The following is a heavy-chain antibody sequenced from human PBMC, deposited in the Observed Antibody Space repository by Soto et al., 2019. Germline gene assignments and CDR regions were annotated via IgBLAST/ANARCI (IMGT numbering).Heavy chain of an antibody. CDR1: GGSISSGGYS. CDR3: ARVPSP. J-gene: IGHJ5*02. V-gene: IGHV4-30-2*01. CDR2: IYYSGST. Sequence: QLQLQESGSGLVKPSQTLSLTCAVSGGSISSGGYSWSWIRQPPGKGLEWIGYIYYSGSTYYNPSPKTGVTTSVHRSKNQFSLTLSSVTAADTAVYYCARVPSPWGQGTLVTVSS.